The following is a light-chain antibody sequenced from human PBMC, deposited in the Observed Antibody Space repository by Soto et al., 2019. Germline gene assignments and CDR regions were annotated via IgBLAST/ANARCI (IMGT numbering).Light chain of an antibody. Sequence: DLQMTQSPSTLSAFVGDRVTITCRASQRISYWLAWYQQKPGKAPKFLIYDVSTLESGVPSRFSGSGSGTEFTLTISSLQPDDFATYFCQQYDSYPWTFGQGTKVEIK. CDR3: QQYDSYPWT. CDR1: QRISYW. CDR2: DVS. J-gene: IGKJ1*01. V-gene: IGKV1-5*01.